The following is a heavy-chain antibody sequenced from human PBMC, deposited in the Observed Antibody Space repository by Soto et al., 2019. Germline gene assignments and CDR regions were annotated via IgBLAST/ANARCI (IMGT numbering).Heavy chain of an antibody. CDR2: IYYSGST. Sequence: QVQLQESGPGLVKPSQTLSLTCTDSGGSISSGDYYWTWIRQHPGKGLEWIGYIYYSGSTYYNPSLKSRVTISTDTSKNQFSLKLSSVTAADTAVYYCARDLGDYYGMDVWGQGTTVTVSS. V-gene: IGHV4-31*03. CDR3: ARDLGDYYGMDV. J-gene: IGHJ6*02. CDR1: GGSISSGDYY.